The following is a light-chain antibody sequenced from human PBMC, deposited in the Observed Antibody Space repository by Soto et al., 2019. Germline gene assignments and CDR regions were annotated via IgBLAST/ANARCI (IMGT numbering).Light chain of an antibody. Sequence: DIVVTQSPDSLAVSLGERATINCKSSQSVLYSSNNKNYLAWYQQKPGQPPKLLIYWASTRESGVPDRFSGSWSATDFTLTISSLQAEDVAVYYCQQYYRPWTFGQGTKVEIK. CDR1: QSVLYSSNNKNY. CDR2: WAS. V-gene: IGKV4-1*01. CDR3: QQYYRPWT. J-gene: IGKJ1*01.